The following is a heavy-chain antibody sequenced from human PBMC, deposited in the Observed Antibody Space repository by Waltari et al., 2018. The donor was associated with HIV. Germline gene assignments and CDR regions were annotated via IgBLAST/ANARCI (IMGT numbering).Heavy chain of an antibody. D-gene: IGHD3-3*01. V-gene: IGHV4-39*07. CDR2: GVYKGKT. Sequence: LQLEESGPGLVKPSETLSLTCSVAGGSISSSKYYWGWIRQSPGKRLEWLGNGVYKGKTNYKPSLKSRLAITVDPSTNQFFRTLYSVTAADTATYYCARDQRGDYNFWSLPNHNHGMDVWGQGITVTVSS. CDR3: ARDQRGDYNFWSLPNHNHGMDV. J-gene: IGHJ6*02. CDR1: GGSISSSKYY.